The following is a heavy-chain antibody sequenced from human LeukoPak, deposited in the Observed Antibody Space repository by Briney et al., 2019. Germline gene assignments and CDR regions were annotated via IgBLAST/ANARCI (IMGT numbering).Heavy chain of an antibody. CDR1: GVTLSNYA. D-gene: IGHD6-13*01. CDR3: AKDRLRIAARNGDF. J-gene: IGHJ4*02. CDR2: ISGSGGST. V-gene: IGHV3-23*01. Sequence: GGSLRLSCVASGVTLSNYAMSWARQAPGKGLEWVSAISGSGGSTYYADSVKGRFTISRDTSKNTLYLQMNSLRAEDTAVYYCAKDRLRIAARNGDFWGQGTLVTVSS.